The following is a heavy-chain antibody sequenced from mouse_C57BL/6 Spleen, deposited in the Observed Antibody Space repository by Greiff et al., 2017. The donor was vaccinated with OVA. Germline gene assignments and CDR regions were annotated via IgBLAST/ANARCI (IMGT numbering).Heavy chain of an antibody. V-gene: IGHV1-7*01. Sequence: VQLMESGAELVKPGASVKLSCKASGYTFTSYWMHWVKQRPGQGLEWIGYINPSSGYTNYNQKFKDKATLTADKSSSTAYMQLSSLTYEDSAVYYYARGGDGSYFGDRGQGATLTVSS. CDR3: ARGGDGSYFGD. J-gene: IGHJ2*01. D-gene: IGHD3-3*01. CDR1: GYTFTSYW. CDR2: INPSSGYT.